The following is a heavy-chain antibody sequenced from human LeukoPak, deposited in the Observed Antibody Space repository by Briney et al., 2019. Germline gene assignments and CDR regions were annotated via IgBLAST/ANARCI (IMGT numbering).Heavy chain of an antibody. J-gene: IGHJ6*02. CDR1: GGTFSGYY. V-gene: IGHV1-2*02. D-gene: IGHD3-10*01. CDR3: AREYRVVMVRGVTYYYGMDV. CDR2: INPNSGGT. Sequence: ASVKVSCKASGGTFSGYYMHWVRQAPGQGLEWMGWINPNSGGTNYAQKFQGRVTMTRDTSISTAYMELSRLRSDDTAVYYCAREYRVVMVRGVTYYYGMDVWGQGTTVTVSS.